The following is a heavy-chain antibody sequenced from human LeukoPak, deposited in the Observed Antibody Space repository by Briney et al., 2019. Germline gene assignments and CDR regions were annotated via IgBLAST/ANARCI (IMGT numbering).Heavy chain of an antibody. J-gene: IGHJ4*02. Sequence: SEPVSLTCTVSGASITSYYWSWIRQPPGKGLEWIGFIHDSGSTNPTSSLKSPVTLSVDPSQNQFSLKLPSVRAGDTAMYYCARHRVGHDYNPTDYWGEGNLVTVSS. CDR3: ARHRVGHDYNPTDY. D-gene: IGHD5-24*01. CDR1: GASITSYY. V-gene: IGHV4-59*08. CDR2: IHDSGST.